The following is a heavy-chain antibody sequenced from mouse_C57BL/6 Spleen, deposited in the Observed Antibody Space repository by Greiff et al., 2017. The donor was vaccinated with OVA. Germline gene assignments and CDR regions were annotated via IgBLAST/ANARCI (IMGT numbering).Heavy chain of an antibody. CDR1: GYTFTDYY. Sequence: VQLQQSGPELVKPGASVKISCKASGYTFTDYYMNWVKQSHGKSLEWIGDINPNNGGTSYNQKFKGKATLTVDKSSSTAYMELRSLTSEDSAVYDCARWDYYGSSVDYWGQGTTLTVSS. J-gene: IGHJ2*01. CDR3: ARWDYYGSSVDY. CDR2: INPNNGGT. D-gene: IGHD1-1*01. V-gene: IGHV1-26*01.